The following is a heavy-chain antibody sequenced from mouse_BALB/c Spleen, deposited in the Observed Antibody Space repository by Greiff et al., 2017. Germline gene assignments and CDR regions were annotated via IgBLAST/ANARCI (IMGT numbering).Heavy chain of an antibody. CDR2: IDPYNGGT. J-gene: IGHJ4*01. CDR1: GYAFTSYN. CDR3: ARDGNYVLYAMDY. D-gene: IGHD2-1*01. V-gene: IGHV1S135*01. Sequence: VQLQQPGPELVKPGASVKVSCKASGYAFTSYNMYWVKQSHGKSLEWIGYIDPYNGGTSYNQKFKGKATLTVDKSSSTAYMHLNSLTSEDSAVYYCARDGNYVLYAMDYWGQGTSVTVSS.